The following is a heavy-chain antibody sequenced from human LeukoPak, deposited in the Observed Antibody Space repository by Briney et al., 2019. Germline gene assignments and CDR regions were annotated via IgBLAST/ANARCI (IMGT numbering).Heavy chain of an antibody. CDR1: GGSISSSNW. CDR3: ARHPIVGATNPPY. V-gene: IGHV4-4*02. J-gene: IGHJ4*02. Sequence: SETLSLTCAVSGGSISSSNWWSWVRQPPGKGLEWIGEIYHSGSTNYNPSLKSRVTISVDTSKNQFSLKLSSVTAADTAVYYCARHPIVGATNPPYWGQGTLVTVSS. D-gene: IGHD1-26*01. CDR2: IYHSGST.